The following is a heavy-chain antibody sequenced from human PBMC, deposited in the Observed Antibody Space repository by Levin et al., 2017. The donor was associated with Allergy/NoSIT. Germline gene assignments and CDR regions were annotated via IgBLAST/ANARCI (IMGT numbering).Heavy chain of an antibody. D-gene: IGHD4/OR15-4a*01. Sequence: GGSLRLSCAASGFSFGTYAMHWVRQAPGKGLQWVSGISWNSGDIAYGESVKGRFTISRDNAKNSLYLQMNSLRPEDTALYYCARGQGLTMWGQGTLVTVSS. J-gene: IGHJ4*02. V-gene: IGHV3-9*01. CDR2: ISWNSGDI. CDR3: ARGQGLTM. CDR1: GFSFGTYA.